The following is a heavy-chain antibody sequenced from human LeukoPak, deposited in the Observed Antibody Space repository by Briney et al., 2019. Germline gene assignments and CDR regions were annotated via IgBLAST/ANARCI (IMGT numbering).Heavy chain of an antibody. Sequence: GGSLRLSCAASGFTFSSYSMNWVRQAPGKGLEWVSSISSSSSYIYYADSVKGRFTISRDNAKNSLYLQMNGLRAEDTAVYYCARDRLAADWADYWGQGTLVTVSS. D-gene: IGHD6-13*01. J-gene: IGHJ4*02. CDR1: GFTFSSYS. V-gene: IGHV3-21*01. CDR3: ARDRLAADWADY. CDR2: ISSSSSYI.